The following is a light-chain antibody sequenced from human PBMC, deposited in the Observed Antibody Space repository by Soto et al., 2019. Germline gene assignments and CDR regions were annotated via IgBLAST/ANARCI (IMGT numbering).Light chain of an antibody. J-gene: IGKJ1*01. Sequence: DIQMTQSPSTLSASVGDRGVITCRASQLITTWLAWYQQKPGKAPKLLIYDASSLESGVPSRFCCSGSGSEFTLTISRLQPDDFATYYCQQYNDYWTFGKGTKVDI. V-gene: IGKV1-5*01. CDR1: QLITTW. CDR3: QQYNDYWT. CDR2: DAS.